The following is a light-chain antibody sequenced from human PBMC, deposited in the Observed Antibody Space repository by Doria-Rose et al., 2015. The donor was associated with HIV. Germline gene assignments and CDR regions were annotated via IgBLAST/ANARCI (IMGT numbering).Light chain of an antibody. CDR1: QGINAS. CDR2: AGS. J-gene: IGKJ3*01. CDR3: QQYYGFPQT. V-gene: IGKV1-8*01. Sequence: IQVTQSPSSPSASTGDRVTITCRARQGINASLAWYQQKPGKAPRLLIYAGSTLQSGVPSRFSGSGSGTDFTLTINSVQSEDFATYYCQQYYGFPQTFGPGTKVDIK.